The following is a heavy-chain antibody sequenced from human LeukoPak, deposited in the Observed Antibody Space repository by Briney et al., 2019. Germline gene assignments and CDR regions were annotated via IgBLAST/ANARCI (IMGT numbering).Heavy chain of an antibody. D-gene: IGHD2-2*01. Sequence: PSETLSLTCTVSGGSISSGDYYWSWIRQPPGKGLEWIGYIYYSGSTNYNPSLKSRVTISVDTSKNQFSLKLSSVTAADTAVYYCARGRLGVVVPAANHRLLSNYYMDVWGKGTTVTVSS. CDR1: GGSISSGDYY. CDR2: IYYSGST. V-gene: IGHV4-30-4*08. J-gene: IGHJ6*03. CDR3: ARGRLGVVVPAANHRLLSNYYMDV.